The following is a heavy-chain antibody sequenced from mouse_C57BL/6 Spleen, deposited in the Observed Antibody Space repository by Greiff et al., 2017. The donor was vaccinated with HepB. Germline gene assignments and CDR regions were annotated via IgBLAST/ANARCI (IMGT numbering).Heavy chain of an antibody. Sequence: QVQLKQSGTELVKPGASVKLSCKASGYTFTSYWMHWVKQRPGQGLEWIGNINPSNGGTNYNEKFKSKATLTVDKSSSTAYMQLSSLTSEDSAVYYCARSADYDGRASWFAYWGQGTLVTVSA. V-gene: IGHV1-53*01. CDR1: GYTFTSYW. D-gene: IGHD2-4*01. CDR2: INPSNGGT. CDR3: ARSADYDGRASWFAY. J-gene: IGHJ3*01.